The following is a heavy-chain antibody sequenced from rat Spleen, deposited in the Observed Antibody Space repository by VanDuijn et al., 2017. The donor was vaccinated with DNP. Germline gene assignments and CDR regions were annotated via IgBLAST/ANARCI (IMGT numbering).Heavy chain of an antibody. J-gene: IGHJ3*01. CDR1: GYTFTSYY. CDR3: AKWSSGLFAY. V-gene: IGHV1-43*01. Sequence: QVQLQQSGAELAKPGSSVKISCKASGYTFTSYYIGWIKQTTGQGLEYIGYINMGSGGTNYNEKFKDKATLTVESSSTAFMQLSSLTPDDSAVYFCAKWSSGLFAYWGQGTLVTVSS. CDR2: INMGSGGT. D-gene: IGHD4-3*01.